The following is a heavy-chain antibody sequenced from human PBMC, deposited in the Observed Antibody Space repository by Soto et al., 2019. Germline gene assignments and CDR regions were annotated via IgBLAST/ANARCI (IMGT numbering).Heavy chain of an antibody. Sequence: ASVKVSCKASGYTFTSYDINWVRQAPGQGLEWMGWINPNSGGTNYAQKFQGWVTMTRDTSISTAYMELSRLRSDDTAVYYCATTYCSGGSCYDAFDIWGQGTMVTVSS. J-gene: IGHJ3*02. CDR3: ATTYCSGGSCYDAFDI. CDR1: GYTFTSYD. V-gene: IGHV1-2*04. CDR2: INPNSGGT. D-gene: IGHD2-15*01.